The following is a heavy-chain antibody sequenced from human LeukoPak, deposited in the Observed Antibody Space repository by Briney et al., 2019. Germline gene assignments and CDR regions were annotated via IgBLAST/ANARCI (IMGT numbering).Heavy chain of an antibody. D-gene: IGHD2-21*02. CDR3: AKDRVEVTYFDY. Sequence: PGRSLRLSCAASGFTFSSYGMHWVRQAPSKGLEWVAVISYGGSNKYYTDSVKGRFTISRDNSKNTLYLQMNSLRAEDTAVYYCAKDRVEVTYFDYWGQGTLVTVSS. CDR2: ISYGGSNK. CDR1: GFTFSSYG. V-gene: IGHV3-30*18. J-gene: IGHJ4*02.